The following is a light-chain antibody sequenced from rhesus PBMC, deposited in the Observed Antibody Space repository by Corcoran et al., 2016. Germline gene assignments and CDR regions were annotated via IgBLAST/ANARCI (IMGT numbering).Light chain of an antibody. J-gene: IGKJ1*01. CDR3: QHGYGITPT. CDR2: KAS. V-gene: IGKV1-25*01. CDR1: QGISNY. Sequence: DIQMTQSPSSLSASVGDRVTITCQASQGISNYLAWYQQKPGKVPELLIYKASTLPSGVPSRFSGRGSGTDFTLTISSLQPEDFATYYCQHGYGITPTFGQGPKVEIK.